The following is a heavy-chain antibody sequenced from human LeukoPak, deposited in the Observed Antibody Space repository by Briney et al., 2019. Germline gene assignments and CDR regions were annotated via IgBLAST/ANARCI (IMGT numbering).Heavy chain of an antibody. CDR3: ARANMVRGVGLFFDRNWFDP. CDR1: GYSFTGYY. J-gene: IGHJ5*02. V-gene: IGHV1-2*02. CDR2: INPSTGGT. D-gene: IGHD3-10*01. Sequence: GASVNVSCKASGYSFTGYYMHWVRQAPGQGLEWMGWINPSTGGTNYTQKFQGRVTMTKDTSISTAYMELRSLTSDDTAVYYCARANMVRGVGLFFDRNWFDPWGQGTLVTVSS.